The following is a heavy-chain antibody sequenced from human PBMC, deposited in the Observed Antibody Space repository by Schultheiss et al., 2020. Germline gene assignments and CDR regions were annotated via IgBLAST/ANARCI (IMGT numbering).Heavy chain of an antibody. D-gene: IGHD1-26*01. CDR3: TTAERELPPN. CDR1: GFTFSSYG. CDR2: ISYDGSNK. J-gene: IGHJ4*02. Sequence: GGSLRLSCAASGFTFSSYGMHWVRQAPGKGLEWVAVISYDGSNKYYADSVKGRFTISRDNSKNTLYLQMNSLKTEDTAVYYCTTAERELPPNWGQGTLVTVSS. V-gene: IGHV3-30*03.